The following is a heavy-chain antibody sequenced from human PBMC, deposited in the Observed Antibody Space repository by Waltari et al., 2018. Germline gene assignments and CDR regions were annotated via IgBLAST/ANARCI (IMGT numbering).Heavy chain of an antibody. D-gene: IGHD2-8*02. V-gene: IGHV3-48*01. J-gene: IGHJ6*02. CDR1: GFTFSSYS. CDR3: ARDACTGGVCYNYYYYYGMDV. CDR2: ISSSSGTI. Sequence: EVQLVESGGGLVQPGGSLRLSCAASGFTFSSYSMNWVRQAPGKGLEWVSYISSSSGTIYYADSVKGRFTISRDNAKNSLYLQMNSLRAEDTAVYYCARDACTGGVCYNYYYYYGMDVWGQGTTVTVSS.